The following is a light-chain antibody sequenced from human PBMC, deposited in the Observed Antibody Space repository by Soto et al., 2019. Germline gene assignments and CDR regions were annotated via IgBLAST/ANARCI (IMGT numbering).Light chain of an antibody. V-gene: IGKV3-20*01. CDR2: GAS. CDR3: QQYGSSGT. CDR1: QSVSNNY. Sequence: TQSPATLSVSPGERATLSCRASQSVSNNYLAWYQQKPGQAPRLLIYGASNRATGIPDRFSGSGCGTDFTLTISRLEPEDFAVYYCQQYGSSGTFGQGTKVDIK. J-gene: IGKJ1*01.